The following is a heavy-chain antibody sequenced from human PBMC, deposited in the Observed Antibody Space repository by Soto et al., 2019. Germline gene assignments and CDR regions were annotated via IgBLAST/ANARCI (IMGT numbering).Heavy chain of an antibody. CDR2: INPRGGST. J-gene: IGHJ6*02. Sequence: QVQLVQSGAEVQKPGASVKVSCKASGYTLNTYYMHWVRQAPGQGPEWMGIINPRGGSTTYAQNFQDRVTMTRDTSISTVYMELSSLRSEDTAVYYCARGGGFSPYYYNLDVWGQGTTVTVSS. D-gene: IGHD2-15*01. CDR1: GYTLNTYY. CDR3: ARGGGFSPYYYNLDV. V-gene: IGHV1-46*02.